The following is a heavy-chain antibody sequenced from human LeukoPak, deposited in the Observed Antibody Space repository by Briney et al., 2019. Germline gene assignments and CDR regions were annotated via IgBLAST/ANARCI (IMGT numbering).Heavy chain of an antibody. CDR3: AKPGDGCSGGSCYYFDY. V-gene: IGHV3-23*01. CDR2: ISGSGGNT. J-gene: IGHJ4*02. D-gene: IGHD2-15*01. CDR1: GFTFSSYA. Sequence: GGSLRLSCAASGFTFSSYAMSWARQAPGKGLEWISGISGSGGNTYYADSVKGRFTISRDISKNTLYLQMNSLRGEDTAVYYCAKPGDGCSGGSCYYFDYWGQGTLVTVSS.